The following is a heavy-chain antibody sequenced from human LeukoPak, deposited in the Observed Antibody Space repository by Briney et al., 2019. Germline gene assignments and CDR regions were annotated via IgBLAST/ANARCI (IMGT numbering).Heavy chain of an antibody. CDR1: DGSISSNSYY. J-gene: IGHJ4*02. D-gene: IGHD3-3*01. V-gene: IGHV4-39*07. Sequence: SETLSLTCTVSDGSISSNSYYWGWIRQPPGKGLEWIGSISHSGSTYYNASLKSRVSISVDTSKNQFSLKLSSVTAADTAVYYCARDLGDYWSGFRSYFFDYWGQGILVTVSS. CDR2: ISHSGST. CDR3: ARDLGDYWSGFRSYFFDY.